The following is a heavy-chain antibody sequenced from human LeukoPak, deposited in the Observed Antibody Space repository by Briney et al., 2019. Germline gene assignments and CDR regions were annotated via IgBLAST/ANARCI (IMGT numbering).Heavy chain of an antibody. CDR1: GGTFSSYA. V-gene: IGHV1-69*04. Sequence: SVKVSCKASGGTFSSYAISWVRQAPGQGLEWMGRIIPILGIANYAQKFQGRVTITADKSTSTAYMELSSLRSEDTAVYYCARDVVAATPGYYYYGMDVWGQGTTVTVSS. D-gene: IGHD2-15*01. CDR3: ARDVVAATPGYYYYGMDV. J-gene: IGHJ6*02. CDR2: IIPILGIA.